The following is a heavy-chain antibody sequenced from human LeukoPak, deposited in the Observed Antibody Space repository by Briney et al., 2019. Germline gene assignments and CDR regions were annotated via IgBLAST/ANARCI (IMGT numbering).Heavy chain of an antibody. Sequence: GGSLRLSCVASGFTVSNNYMSWVRQAPGKGLEWVSIIYSGGSTYYTDSVRGRFIISRDISKNTLYLQMNSLRAEDTAVYYCARVGDCGRASCYAIDYWGQGTLVTVSS. J-gene: IGHJ4*02. V-gene: IGHV3-66*01. CDR2: IYSGGST. CDR1: GFTVSNNY. CDR3: ARVGDCGRASCYAIDY. D-gene: IGHD2-2*01.